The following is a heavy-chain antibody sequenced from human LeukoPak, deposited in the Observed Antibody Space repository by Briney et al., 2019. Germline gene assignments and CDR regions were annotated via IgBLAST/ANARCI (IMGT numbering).Heavy chain of an antibody. J-gene: IGHJ2*01. Sequence: PGGSLRLSCAASGFTFSSYWMSWVRQAPGKGPEWVANIKQDGSEKYYVDSVKGRFTISRDNAKNSLYLQMNSLRAEDTAVYYCAREAEGEIQWLEFNPLVWYFDLWGRGTLVTVSS. CDR3: AREAEGEIQWLEFNPLVWYFDL. V-gene: IGHV3-7*01. CDR1: GFTFSSYW. CDR2: IKQDGSEK. D-gene: IGHD6-19*01.